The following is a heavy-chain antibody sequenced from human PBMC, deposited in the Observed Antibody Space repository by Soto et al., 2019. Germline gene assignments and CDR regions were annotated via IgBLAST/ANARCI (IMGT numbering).Heavy chain of an antibody. CDR1: GFTFNNYA. D-gene: IGHD3-10*01. CDR2: ISGGGDIT. CDR3: AKGRGGSGSLTPRVDF. V-gene: IGHV3-23*01. Sequence: EVQLLESGGGLVQPGGSLRLSCAASGFTFNNYAMTWVRQAPGKGLEWVSAISGGGDITSYADSAKGRFTVSRDGSKNTLYLQMSSLRAEDTALYYCAKGRGGSGSLTPRVDFWGQGTLVTVSS. J-gene: IGHJ4*02.